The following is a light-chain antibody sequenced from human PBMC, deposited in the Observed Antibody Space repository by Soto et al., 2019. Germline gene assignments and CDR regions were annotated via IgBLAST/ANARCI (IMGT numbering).Light chain of an antibody. Sequence: EIVLTQSPGTLSLSPGERATLSCRASQSVRDSHLAWYQQKPGQAPSLLIYETSSRATGIPDRFRGSGSGTEFALTITRVEPEDVAMYFFQQYGSSPGTFGQGNKVEI. V-gene: IGKV3-20*01. CDR2: ETS. CDR3: QQYGSSPGT. CDR1: QSVRDSH. J-gene: IGKJ1*01.